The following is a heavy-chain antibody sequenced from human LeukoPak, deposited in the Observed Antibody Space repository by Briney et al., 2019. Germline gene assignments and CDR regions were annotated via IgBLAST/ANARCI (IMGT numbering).Heavy chain of an antibody. V-gene: IGHV4-39*01. CDR1: GGSISSSSYY. D-gene: IGHD3-10*01. CDR3: ARLILKKYGSGSNFDY. CDR2: IYYSGST. Sequence: SQTLSLTCTVSGGSISSSSYYWGWIRQPPGKGLEWIGSIYYSGSTYYNPSLKSRVTISVDTSKNQFSLKLSSVTAADTAVYYCARLILKKYGSGSNFDYWGQGTLVTVSS. J-gene: IGHJ4*02.